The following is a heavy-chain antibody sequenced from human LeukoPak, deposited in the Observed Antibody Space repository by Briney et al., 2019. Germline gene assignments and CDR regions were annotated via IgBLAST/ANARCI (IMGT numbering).Heavy chain of an antibody. CDR3: ATDTIRD. V-gene: IGHV3-23*01. D-gene: IGHD1-14*01. CDR2: ISGSGDST. CDR1: GFIFSSYG. Sequence: GGTLRLSCAASGFIFSSYGMSWVRQAPGKGLEWVSAISGSGDSTYYADSVKGRFTISRDNSKNTLYLQMNSLRAEDTAVYYCATDTIRDWGQGTPVTVST. J-gene: IGHJ4*02.